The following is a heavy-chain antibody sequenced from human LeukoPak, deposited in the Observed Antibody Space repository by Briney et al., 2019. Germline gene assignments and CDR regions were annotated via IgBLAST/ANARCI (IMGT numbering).Heavy chain of an antibody. CDR3: TRRGYSGSLDY. D-gene: IGHD5-12*01. J-gene: IGHJ4*02. Sequence: PGRSLRLSCAASGFTFTYYAPLCVRQAPGKGLEWVAVISYDGTNKYYADSVKGRLTISRDNAKNSLYLQMNSLRAEDTAVYYYTRRGYSGSLDYWGQGTLVTVSS. V-gene: IGHV3-30-3*01. CDR1: GFTFTYYA. CDR2: ISYDGTNK.